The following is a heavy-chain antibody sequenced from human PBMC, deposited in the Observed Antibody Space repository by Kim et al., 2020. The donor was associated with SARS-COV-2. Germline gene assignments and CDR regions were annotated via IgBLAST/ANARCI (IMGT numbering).Heavy chain of an antibody. D-gene: IGHD3-10*01. V-gene: IGHV1-2*02. J-gene: IGHJ4*02. Sequence: YAQKFQGRCTMTRDTSISTAYMELSRLRSDDTAVYYCARAITMVRGGRDYWGQGTLVTVSS. CDR3: ARAITMVRGGRDY.